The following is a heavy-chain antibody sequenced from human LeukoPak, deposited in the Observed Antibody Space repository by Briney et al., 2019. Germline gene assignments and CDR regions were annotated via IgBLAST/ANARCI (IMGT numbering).Heavy chain of an antibody. CDR2: IWYDGSNK. J-gene: IGHJ3*02. CDR3: ARGRVFDSSGYRRPLDAFDI. CDR1: GFTFSSYG. D-gene: IGHD3-22*01. V-gene: IGHV3-33*01. Sequence: GGSLRLSCAASGFTFSSYGMHWVRQAPGKGLEWVAVIWYDGSNKYYADSVKGRFTISRDNPKNTLYLQMNSLRAEDTAVYYCARGRVFDSSGYRRPLDAFDIWGQGTMVTVSS.